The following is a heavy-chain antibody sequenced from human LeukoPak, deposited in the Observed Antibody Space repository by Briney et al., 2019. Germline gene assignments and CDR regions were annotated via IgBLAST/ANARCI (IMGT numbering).Heavy chain of an antibody. V-gene: IGHV3-66*01. CDR1: GFTVSSNY. CDR3: ARDRYCSGSYCADY. D-gene: IGHD2-15*01. J-gene: IGHJ4*02. Sequence: PGGSLRLSCAASGFTVSSNYMSWVRQAPGKGLEWVSVIYSDDSTYYADSVKGRFTISRDNSKNTLYLQMNSLRAEDTAVYYCARDRYCSGSYCADYWGQGTLVTVSS. CDR2: IYSDDST.